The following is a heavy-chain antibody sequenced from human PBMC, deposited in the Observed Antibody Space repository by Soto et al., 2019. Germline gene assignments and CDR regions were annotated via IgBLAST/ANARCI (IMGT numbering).Heavy chain of an antibody. CDR2: IDWDDDK. J-gene: IGHJ6*03. Sequence: SGPTLVKPTQTLTLTCTFSGFSLSTSGMCVSWIRQPPGKALEWFARIDWDDDKYYSTSLKTRLTISKDTSKNQVVLTMTNLDPVDTATYYCARGRIWFGELLGSDYYYYYMDVWGKGTTVTVSS. D-gene: IGHD3-10*01. CDR1: GFSLSTSGMC. V-gene: IGHV2-70*11. CDR3: ARGRIWFGELLGSDYYYYYMDV.